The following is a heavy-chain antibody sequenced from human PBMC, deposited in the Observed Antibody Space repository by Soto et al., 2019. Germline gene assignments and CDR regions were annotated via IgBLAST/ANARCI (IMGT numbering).Heavy chain of an antibody. V-gene: IGHV4-39*01. CDR2: IYQSGST. D-gene: IGHD4-17*01. CDR3: ADDYGDYYFDS. CDR1: GGSISSSTYY. Sequence: QLQLQESGPGLVKPSETLSLTCTVSGGSISSSTYYWGWIRQPPGKGLEWIGNIYQSGSTYYNPSLKRRVTISVDTSKNQFSLKLSSVTAADTAIYYCADDYGDYYFDSWGQGTLVTVSS. J-gene: IGHJ4*02.